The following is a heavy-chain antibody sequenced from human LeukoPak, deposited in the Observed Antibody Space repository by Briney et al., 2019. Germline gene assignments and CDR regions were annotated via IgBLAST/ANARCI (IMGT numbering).Heavy chain of an antibody. CDR1: GGSFSGYY. Sequence: SETLSLTCAVYGGSFSGYYWSWIRQPPWKGLEWIGEINHSGSTNYNPSLKSRVTISVDTSKNQFSLKLSSVTAAHTAVYYCARGDLRLVPDYWGQGTLVTVSS. J-gene: IGHJ4*02. D-gene: IGHD6-19*01. CDR2: INHSGST. CDR3: ARGDLRLVPDY. V-gene: IGHV4-34*01.